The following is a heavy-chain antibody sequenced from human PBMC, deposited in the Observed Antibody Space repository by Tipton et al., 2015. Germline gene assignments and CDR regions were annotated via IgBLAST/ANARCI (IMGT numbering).Heavy chain of an antibody. CDR2: IYYSGST. CDR3: ARDGEPYGDYENWFDP. J-gene: IGHJ5*02. V-gene: IGHV4-59*01. D-gene: IGHD4-17*01. Sequence: RPSQTLSLTCTVSGGSISSYYWSWIRQPPGKGLEWIGYIYYSGSTNYNPSLKSRVTISVDTSKNQFSLKLSSVTAADTAVYYCARDGEPYGDYENWFDPWGQGTLVTVSS. CDR1: GGSISSYY.